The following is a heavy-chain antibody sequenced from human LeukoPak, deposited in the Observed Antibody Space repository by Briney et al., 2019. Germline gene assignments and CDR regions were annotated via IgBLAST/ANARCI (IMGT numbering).Heavy chain of an antibody. CDR2: ISSSGSTI. D-gene: IGHD1-26*01. CDR1: GFTFSDYY. Sequence: GGSLRLSCAASGFTFSDYYMSWIRQAPGKGLEWVSYISSSGSTIYYADSVKGRFTISRDNSKNTLYLQMNSLRAEDTAVYYCAKDRAYSGSYYGLPDYWGQGTLVTVSS. J-gene: IGHJ4*02. CDR3: AKDRAYSGSYYGLPDY. V-gene: IGHV3-11*01.